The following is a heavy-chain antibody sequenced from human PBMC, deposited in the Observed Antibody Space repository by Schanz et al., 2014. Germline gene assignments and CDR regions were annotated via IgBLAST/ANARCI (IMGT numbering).Heavy chain of an antibody. CDR1: GFFFNDYY. CDR2: IYGAGST. J-gene: IGHJ6*02. V-gene: IGHV3-66*01. D-gene: IGHD6-6*01. Sequence: VQLVESGGGLVKPGGSLRLSCAASGFFFNDYYMNWIRQAPGKGLEWVSIIYGAGSTYHADSVKGRFTIARDNSKNTVYLQMSSLRAEDTAVYYCTRGHVAARLAYYYYGLDVWGQGTMVTVSS. CDR3: TRGHVAARLAYYYYGLDV.